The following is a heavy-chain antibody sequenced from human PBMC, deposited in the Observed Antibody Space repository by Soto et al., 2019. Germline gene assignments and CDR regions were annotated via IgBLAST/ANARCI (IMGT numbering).Heavy chain of an antibody. D-gene: IGHD3-22*01. J-gene: IGHJ4*02. Sequence: QVQLVESGGGVVQPGRSLRLSCAASGFTFSAYAMNWVRQAPGKGLEWVAVISYDGSNKYYADSVMGRFTISRDNSKKTVYLHMNRIRAEDTAVYYCATAYYYDSSGYYYCGCLVWGQGTLVTVSS. CDR1: GFTFSAYA. CDR2: ISYDGSNK. V-gene: IGHV3-30-3*01. CDR3: ATAYYYDSSGYYYCGCLV.